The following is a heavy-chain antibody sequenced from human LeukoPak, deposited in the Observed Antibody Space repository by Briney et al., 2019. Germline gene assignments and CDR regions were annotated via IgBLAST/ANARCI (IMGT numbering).Heavy chain of an antibody. V-gene: IGHV1-8*02. CDR2: MNPNSGHT. J-gene: IGHJ5*02. CDR3: ARTHYYDSSGDNWFDP. Sequence: ASVKVSCKASGYTFTGYYMHWVRQATGQGLEWMGWMNPNSGHTGYAQKFQGRVTMTRNTSITTAYMELSSLRSEDTAVYYCARTHYYDSSGDNWFDPWGQGTLVTVSS. D-gene: IGHD3-22*01. CDR1: GYTFTGYY.